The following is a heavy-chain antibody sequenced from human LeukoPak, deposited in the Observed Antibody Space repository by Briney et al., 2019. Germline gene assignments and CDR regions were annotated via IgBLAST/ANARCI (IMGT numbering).Heavy chain of an antibody. V-gene: IGHV4-4*02. Sequence: SETLSLTCAVSGGSISSSSSICWTWVRQPPGKGLEWIGEIYHSGATNYNPSLKSRVTMLLDKSKNQFSLKLNSVTAADTAVYYCARGGGPVLRYFDWFPPVSPPFDYWGQGTLVTVSS. CDR1: GGSISSSSSIC. CDR2: IYHSGAT. J-gene: IGHJ4*02. CDR3: ARGGGPVLRYFDWFPPVSPPFDY. D-gene: IGHD3-9*01.